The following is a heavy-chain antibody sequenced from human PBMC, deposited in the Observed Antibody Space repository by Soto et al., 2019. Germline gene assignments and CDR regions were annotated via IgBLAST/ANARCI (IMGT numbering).Heavy chain of an antibody. D-gene: IGHD1-26*01. CDR3: AGGRDYDY. V-gene: IGHV4-4*02. J-gene: IGHJ4*02. Sequence: SETLSLTCVVSGGSITTSVLWTWVRQFPGRGLEWIGEIAHDGHTNYNPSLSGRVSMSVDLSNSQFSLNVASVNAADKAVYFCAGGRDYDYWGQGTLVTVSS. CDR1: GGSITTSVL. CDR2: IAHDGHT.